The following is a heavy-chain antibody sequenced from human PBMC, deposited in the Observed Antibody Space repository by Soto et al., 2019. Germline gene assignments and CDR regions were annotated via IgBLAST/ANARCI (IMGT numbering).Heavy chain of an antibody. J-gene: IGHJ4*02. CDR2: INRDGSSI. CDR1: GFTFSSYW. D-gene: IGHD6-13*01. CDR3: AREIATTGEYEFDY. V-gene: IGHV3-74*01. Sequence: GGSLRLSCAASGFTFSSYWMHWVRQAPGKGLVWVSRINRDGSSINYADSARGRVTISRDNAKNTLYLQVNGLRAEDTAVYYCAREIATTGEYEFDYWGQGILVTCSS.